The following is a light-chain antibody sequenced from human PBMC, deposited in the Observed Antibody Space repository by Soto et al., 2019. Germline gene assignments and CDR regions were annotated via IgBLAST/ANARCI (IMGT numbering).Light chain of an antibody. J-gene: IGKJ1*01. CDR3: QQYNSWPRT. CDR2: GAS. V-gene: IGKV3-15*01. Sequence: EVVLTQSPGTLSLSSGERDALSCRASQSVNSNLAWYQQKPGQAPRLLIYGASSRATGIPARFSGSGSGTEFTLTITSLQSEDFAVYYCQQYNSWPRTFGQGTKVDI. CDR1: QSVNSN.